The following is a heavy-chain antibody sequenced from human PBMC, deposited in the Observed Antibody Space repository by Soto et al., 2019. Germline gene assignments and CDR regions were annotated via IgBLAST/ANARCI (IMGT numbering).Heavy chain of an antibody. CDR1: GFTFSSYA. J-gene: IGHJ6*02. Sequence: GGSLRLSCAASGFTFSSYAMSWVRQAPGKGLEWVSAISGSGGSTYYADSVRGRFTISRDNSKNTLYLQMNSLRAEDTAVYYCASAAREYYYYGMYVWGQGTTVTVS. CDR3: ASAAREYYYYGMYV. CDR2: ISGSGGST. V-gene: IGHV3-23*01.